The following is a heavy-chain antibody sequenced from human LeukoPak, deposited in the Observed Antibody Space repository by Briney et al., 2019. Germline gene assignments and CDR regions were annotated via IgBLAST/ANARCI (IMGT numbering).Heavy chain of an antibody. V-gene: IGHV4-34*01. CDR1: GGSFSGYY. D-gene: IGHD5-18*01. CDR2: IDHSGST. J-gene: IGHJ4*02. CDR3: AREPGYSYGYIDY. Sequence: KSSETLSLTCAVYGGSFSGYYWSWIRQPPGKGLEWIGEIDHSGSTNYNPSLKSRVTISVDTSKNQFSLKLSSVTAADTAVYYCAREPGYSYGYIDYWGQGTLVTVSS.